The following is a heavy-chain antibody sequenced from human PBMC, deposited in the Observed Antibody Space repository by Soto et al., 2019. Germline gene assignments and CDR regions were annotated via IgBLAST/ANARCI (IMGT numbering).Heavy chain of an antibody. CDR3: VRTSKAAAYYYYYGMDV. D-gene: IGHD6-13*01. J-gene: IGHJ6*02. Sequence: SVKVSCKASGGTFSSYAISWVRQAPGQGLEWMGGIIPIFGTANYAQKFQGRVTITADESTSTAYMELSSLRSEDTAVYYCVRTSKAAAYYYYYGMDVWGQGTTVTVSS. CDR2: IIPIFGTA. V-gene: IGHV1-69*13. CDR1: GGTFSSYA.